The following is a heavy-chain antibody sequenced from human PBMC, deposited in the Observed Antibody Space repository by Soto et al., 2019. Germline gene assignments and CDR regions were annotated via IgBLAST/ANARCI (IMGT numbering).Heavy chain of an antibody. Sequence: GGSLRVSCAASGFTFSSCAMGWVRQAPGKGLEWVSDIIYSGGSTYYADSVKGRFTVSRDKSKSTLYLQMNSLRAEGTALYYCAKGRSYYYYYGVAVWGPANTVTVSS. CDR1: GFTFSSCA. J-gene: IGHJ6*02. V-gene: IGHV3-23*01. CDR3: AKGRSYYYYYGVAV. CDR2: IIYSGGST.